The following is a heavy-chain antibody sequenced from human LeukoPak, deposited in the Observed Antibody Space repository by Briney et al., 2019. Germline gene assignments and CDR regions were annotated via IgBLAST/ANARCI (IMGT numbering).Heavy chain of an antibody. J-gene: IGHJ6*02. D-gene: IGHD6-13*01. Sequence: PSETLSLTCTVSGGSISSGGYYWSWIRQPPGKGLEWIGYIYHSGSTYYNPSLKSRVTISVDTSKNQFSLKLSSVTAADTAVYYCARGGIAAAGRNPPSPYYYYGMDVWGQGTTVTVFS. CDR1: GGSISSGGYY. CDR2: IYHSGST. CDR3: ARGGIAAAGRNPPSPYYYYGMDV. V-gene: IGHV4-61*08.